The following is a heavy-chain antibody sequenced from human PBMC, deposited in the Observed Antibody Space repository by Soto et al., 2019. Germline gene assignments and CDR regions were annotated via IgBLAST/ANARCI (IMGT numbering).Heavy chain of an antibody. J-gene: IGHJ4*02. CDR1: GGSIISYYW. CDR3: ARMRYSYGRSQFGY. CDR2: IDWDDDK. Sequence: TLSLTCTVSGGSIISYYWIFIRHPPGKGLEWLALIDWDDDKYYSTSLKTRLTISKDTSKNQVVLTMTNMDPVDTATYYCARMRYSYGRSQFGYWGQGTLVTVSS. V-gene: IGHV2-70*18. D-gene: IGHD5-18*01.